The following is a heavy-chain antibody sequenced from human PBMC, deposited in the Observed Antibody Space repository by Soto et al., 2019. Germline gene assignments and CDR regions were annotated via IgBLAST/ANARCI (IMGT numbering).Heavy chain of an antibody. CDR3: ARDWSGELTNRDYYYYMDV. J-gene: IGHJ6*03. V-gene: IGHV4-59*01. D-gene: IGHD3-10*01. CDR1: GASISSYY. CDR2: IYYSGST. Sequence: QVQLQESGPGLVKPSETLSLTCTVSGASISSYYWSWIRQPPGKGLEWIGYIYYSGSTNYNPSLKSLVTISVDTSKNQFSLKLSSVTAADTAVYYCARDWSGELTNRDYYYYMDVWGKGTTVTVSS.